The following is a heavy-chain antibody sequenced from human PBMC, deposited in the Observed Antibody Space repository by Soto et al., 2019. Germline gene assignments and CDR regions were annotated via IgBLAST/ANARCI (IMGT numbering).Heavy chain of an antibody. J-gene: IGHJ6*02. CDR3: ARGGYSYGYDNYYYGMDV. CDR1: GFTFSSYW. CDR2: IKQDGSEK. V-gene: IGHV3-7*04. D-gene: IGHD5-18*01. Sequence: GGSLRLSCAASGFTFSSYWMSWVRQAPGKGLEWVANIKQDGSEKYYVDSVKGRFTISRDNAKNSLYLQMNSLRAEDTAVYYCARGGYSYGYDNYYYGMDVWGQGTTVTVSS.